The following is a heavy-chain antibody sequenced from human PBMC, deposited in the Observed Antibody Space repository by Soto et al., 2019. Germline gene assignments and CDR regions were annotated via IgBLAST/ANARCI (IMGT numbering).Heavy chain of an antibody. J-gene: IGHJ6*02. Sequence: QVQLVQSGAEVKKPGASVKVSCKASGYTFTGYYMHWVRQAPGQGLEWMGWINPNSGGTNYAQKFQGWVTMTRDTSISTAYMELSRLRSDDTAVYYCARSSVTGPPLYYYYGMDVWGQGTTVTVSS. D-gene: IGHD3-9*01. CDR2: INPNSGGT. CDR3: ARSSVTGPPLYYYYGMDV. CDR1: GYTFTGYY. V-gene: IGHV1-2*04.